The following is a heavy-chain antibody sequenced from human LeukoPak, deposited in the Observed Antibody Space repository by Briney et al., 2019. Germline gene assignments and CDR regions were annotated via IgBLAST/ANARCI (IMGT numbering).Heavy chain of an antibody. CDR3: ARPYCSGGFCHDYFDH. V-gene: IGHV1-2*02. CDR1: GYTFTGYY. Sequence: GASVKVSCKASGYTFTGYYMHWVRQAPGQGLEWMGWINPHTGGTNYAQKFQGRVTMTRDTSISTAYMELSGLTSDDTAVYYCARPYCSGGFCHDYFDHWGQGTLVTVSS. J-gene: IGHJ4*02. D-gene: IGHD2-15*01. CDR2: INPHTGGT.